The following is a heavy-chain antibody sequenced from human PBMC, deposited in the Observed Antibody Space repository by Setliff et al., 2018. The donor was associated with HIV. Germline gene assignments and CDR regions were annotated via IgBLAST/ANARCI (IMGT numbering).Heavy chain of an antibody. CDR2: IYSGGST. J-gene: IGHJ2*01. CDR3: ARENRYCSGGSCDWYFDL. Sequence: PGGSLRLSCAASGFTFSDYYMTWIRQAPGKGLEWVSVIYSGGSTYYADSVKGRFTISRDNSKKTLYLQMNSLRAEDTAVYYCARENRYCSGGSCDWYFDLWGRGTLVTVSS. D-gene: IGHD2-15*01. CDR1: GFTFSDYY. V-gene: IGHV3-66*01.